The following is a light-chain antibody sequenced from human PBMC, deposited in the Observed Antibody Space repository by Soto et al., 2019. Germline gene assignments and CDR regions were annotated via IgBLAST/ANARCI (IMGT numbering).Light chain of an antibody. CDR1: QSVTSSY. Sequence: EVVLTQSPGTLSLSPGERATLSCRASQSVTSSYLAWYQQRFGQAPRLLIYGASNRATGIPDRFSGSGSGTDFTLTISRREPEDFAVYYCQQYGSSSGYTFGQGTKLEIK. J-gene: IGKJ2*01. V-gene: IGKV3-20*01. CDR3: QQYGSSSGYT. CDR2: GAS.